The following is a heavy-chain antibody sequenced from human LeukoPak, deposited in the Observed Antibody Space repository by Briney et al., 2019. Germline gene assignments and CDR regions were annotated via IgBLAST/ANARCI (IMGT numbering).Heavy chain of an antibody. CDR3: ARDSSEFRSLIPH. D-gene: IGHD2-21*01. V-gene: IGHV1-69*01. CDR2: IIPIFGTA. J-gene: IGHJ1*01. CDR1: GGTFSNYA. Sequence: SVTVSCMASGGTFSNYAISWVRPAPGQGLEWMGGIIPIFGTAKYAQKFQGRVTITADESTSTAYTELSSLRSEDTAVYYCARDSSEFRSLIPHWGQGTLVTVSS.